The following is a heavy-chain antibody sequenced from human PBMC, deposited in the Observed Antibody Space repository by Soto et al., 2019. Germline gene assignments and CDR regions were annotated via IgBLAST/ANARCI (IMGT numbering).Heavy chain of an antibody. J-gene: IGHJ6*03. Sequence: GGSLRLACAASGFTFSSYWMHWVRQAPGKGLVWVSRINSDGSSTSYADSVKGRFTISRDNAKNTLYLQMNSLRAEDTAVYYCVGDYYGTSNYIDVWAKGNTVTVSS. V-gene: IGHV3-74*01. D-gene: IGHD3-22*01. CDR1: GFTFSSYW. CDR2: INSDGSST. CDR3: VGDYYGTSNYIDV.